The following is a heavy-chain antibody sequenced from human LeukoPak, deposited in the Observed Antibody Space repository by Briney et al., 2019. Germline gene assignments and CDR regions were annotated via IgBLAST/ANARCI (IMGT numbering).Heavy chain of an antibody. Sequence: SETLSLTCAVYGGSFSGYYWSWIRQPPGKGLEWIGEINHSGSTNYNPSLKSRVTISVDTSENQFSLKLSSVTAADTAVYYCARGGYCSSTSCYTNGSWVVFFDYWGQGTLVTVSS. CDR2: INHSGST. V-gene: IGHV4-34*01. CDR1: GGSFSGYY. J-gene: IGHJ4*02. CDR3: ARGGYCSSTSCYTNGSWVVFFDY. D-gene: IGHD2-2*02.